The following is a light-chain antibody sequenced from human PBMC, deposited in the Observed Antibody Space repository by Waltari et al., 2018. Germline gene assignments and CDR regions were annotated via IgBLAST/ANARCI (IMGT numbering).Light chain of an antibody. V-gene: IGLV2-14*03. CDR2: DVT. CDR3: SSYTTGSTPFVV. CDR1: SSDVGGYNS. Sequence: QSALTQPASVSGSPGQSTTISCTGTSSDVGGYNSVSWYQQHPGKAPKLLIYDVTKRPSGVSNRFSGSKSGNTASLTISGLQAEDEADYYCSSYTTGSTPFVVFGGGTKLTVL. J-gene: IGLJ2*01.